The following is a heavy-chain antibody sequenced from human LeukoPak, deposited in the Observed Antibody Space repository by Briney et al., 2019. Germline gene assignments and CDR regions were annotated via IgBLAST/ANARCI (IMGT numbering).Heavy chain of an antibody. CDR3: ARHDRIIASPLV. CDR2: IYYSGTT. V-gene: IGHV4-39*01. Sequence: GSLRLSCAASGFTVSSNQMSWVRQPPGKGLEWIGSIYYSGTTYYNPSLKSRLTISVDTSKNQFSLKLSSVTAVDTAVYYCARHDRIIASPLVWGQGILVTVSS. D-gene: IGHD6-13*01. J-gene: IGHJ4*02. CDR1: GFTVSSNQ.